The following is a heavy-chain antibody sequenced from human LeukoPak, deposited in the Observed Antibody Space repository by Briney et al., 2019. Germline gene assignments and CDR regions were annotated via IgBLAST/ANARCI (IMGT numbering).Heavy chain of an antibody. CDR1: GGTFSSYA. V-gene: IGHV1-69*01. Sequence: SVKVSCKASGGTFSSYAISWVRQAPGQGLEWMGGIIPIFGTANYAQKFQGRVTITADESTSPAYMELSSLRSEDTAVYYCAAHSGSYYAFDIWGQGTMVTVSS. D-gene: IGHD1-26*01. J-gene: IGHJ3*02. CDR3: AAHSGSYYAFDI. CDR2: IIPIFGTA.